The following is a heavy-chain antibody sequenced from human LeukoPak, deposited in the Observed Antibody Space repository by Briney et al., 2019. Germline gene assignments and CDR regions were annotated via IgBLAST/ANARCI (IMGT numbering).Heavy chain of an antibody. Sequence: SETLSLTCTVSGGSISSYYWSWIRQPAGKGLEWIGRIYTSGSTNYNPSLKSRVTMSVDTSKNQFSLKLSSVTAADTAVYYCARDLGSGWDDAFDIWGQGTMVTVCS. CDR3: ARDLGSGWDDAFDI. D-gene: IGHD6-19*01. CDR1: GGSISSYY. CDR2: IYTSGST. J-gene: IGHJ3*02. V-gene: IGHV4-4*07.